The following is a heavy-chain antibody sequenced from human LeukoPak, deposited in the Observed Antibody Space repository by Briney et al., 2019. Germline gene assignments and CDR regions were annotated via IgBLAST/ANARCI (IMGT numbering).Heavy chain of an antibody. CDR2: ISSSGSTI. CDR3: ARERDYDFWSGLDY. CDR1: GFTFSDYY. V-gene: IGHV3-11*01. J-gene: IGHJ4*02. D-gene: IGHD3-3*01. Sequence: GGSLRLSCAASGFTFSDYYMSWSRQAPGKGLEWVSYISSSGSTIYYADSVKGRFTISRDNAKNSLYLQMNSLRAEDTAVYYCARERDYDFWSGLDYWGQGTLVTVSS.